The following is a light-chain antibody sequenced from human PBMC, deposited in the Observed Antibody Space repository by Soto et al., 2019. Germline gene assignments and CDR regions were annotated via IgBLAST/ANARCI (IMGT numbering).Light chain of an antibody. Sequence: IQLTQSPSSLSASVGDRVTITCRASQGISSYLAWYQQKPGKAPKLLIYAASTLQSGVPSRFSGSGSGTDFTLTISSLQPEAFATYYCQQLNSYPRLTFGGGTKVEIK. CDR1: QGISSY. J-gene: IGKJ4*01. CDR3: QQLNSYPRLT. V-gene: IGKV1-9*01. CDR2: AAS.